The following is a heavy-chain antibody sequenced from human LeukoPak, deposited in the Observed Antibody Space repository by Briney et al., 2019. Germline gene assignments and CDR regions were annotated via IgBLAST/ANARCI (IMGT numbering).Heavy chain of an antibody. CDR2: ISYDGSNK. Sequence: GGSLRLSCAASGFILSSYGMHWVRQAPGKGLEWVAVISYDGSNKYYADSVKGRFTISRDNSKNTLYLQMNSLRAEDTAVYYCAKDQGGSWTFDIWSQGTMVTVSS. CDR1: GFILSSYG. CDR3: AKDQGGSWTFDI. V-gene: IGHV3-30*18. D-gene: IGHD1-26*01. J-gene: IGHJ3*02.